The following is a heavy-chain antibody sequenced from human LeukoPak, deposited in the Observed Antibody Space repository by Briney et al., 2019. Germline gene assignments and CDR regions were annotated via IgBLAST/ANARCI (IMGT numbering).Heavy chain of an antibody. V-gene: IGHV3-30-3*01. J-gene: IGHJ1*01. CDR2: ISLDGSYK. CDR3: ARDSGSLSFHN. D-gene: IGHD1-26*01. Sequence: PGGSLRLSCTASGFTFNSFTMHWVRQAPGKGLEWVALISLDGSYKFYADCVKGRFTISRDNSKSTLYLQMSSLRPEDTAVYYCARDSGSLSFHNWGQGTLVTVSS. CDR1: GFTFNSFT.